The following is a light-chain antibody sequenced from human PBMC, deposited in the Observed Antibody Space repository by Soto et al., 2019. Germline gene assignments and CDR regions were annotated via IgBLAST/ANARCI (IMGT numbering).Light chain of an antibody. CDR3: QQYSNYPFT. V-gene: IGKV1-5*01. J-gene: IGKJ3*01. CDR2: DAS. Sequence: STPSASVGDRVTVTCRASQRITTWLAWYQQKPGEAPKLLIFDASSLQSGVPSRFSGTGSGTEFTLTISSLQPDDFATYYCQQYSNYPFTFGPGTKVDIK. CDR1: QRITTW.